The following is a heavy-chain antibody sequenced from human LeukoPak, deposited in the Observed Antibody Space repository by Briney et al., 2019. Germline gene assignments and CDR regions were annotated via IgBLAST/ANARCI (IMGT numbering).Heavy chain of an antibody. V-gene: IGHV3-23*01. CDR1: GFTFSSSA. Sequence: GGSLRLSCAASGFTFSSSAMSWVRQAPGKGLEWVSTISGSGGNTYYADSVKGRFTISRDNSENAFYLQMNSLRAEDTAVYYCARRLGYCSGGTCYWGQGTVVIVSS. D-gene: IGHD2-15*01. J-gene: IGHJ4*02. CDR3: ARRLGYCSGGTCY. CDR2: ISGSGGNT.